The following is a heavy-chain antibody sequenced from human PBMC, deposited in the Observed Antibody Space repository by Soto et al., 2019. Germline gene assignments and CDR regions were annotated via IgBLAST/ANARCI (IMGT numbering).Heavy chain of an antibody. Sequence: PSETVSLTCTVSGASISSSYWSWIRHSPGKRLGWIGYVYYSGSTKYNPSLKSRVTISVDTSKNQFSLKLSSVTAADTAVYYCARGYYDSNGQSNTFDIWGQGTMVT. D-gene: IGHD3-22*01. J-gene: IGHJ3*02. V-gene: IGHV4-59*01. CDR2: VYYSGST. CDR3: ARGYYDSNGQSNTFDI. CDR1: GASISSSY.